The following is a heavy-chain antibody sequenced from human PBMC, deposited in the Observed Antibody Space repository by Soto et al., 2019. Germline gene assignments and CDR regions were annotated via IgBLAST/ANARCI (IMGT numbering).Heavy chain of an antibody. CDR1: GGTFSSYT. CDR2: IIPILGIA. D-gene: IGHD1-26*01. V-gene: IGHV1-69*02. J-gene: IGHJ4*02. Sequence: ASVKVSCKASGGTFSSYTISWVRQAPGQGLEWMGRIIPILGIANYAQKFQGRVTITADKSTSTAYMELSSLRSEDTAVYYCASASAGSYWLFDYWGQGTLVTVSS. CDR3: ASASAGSYWLFDY.